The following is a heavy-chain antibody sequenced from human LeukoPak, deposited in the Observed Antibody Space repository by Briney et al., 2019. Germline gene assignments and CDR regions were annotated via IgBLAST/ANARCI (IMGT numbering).Heavy chain of an antibody. CDR2: ISSSSSYI. Sequence: GGSLRLSCAASGFTFSSYSMNWVRQAPGKGLEWFSSISSSSSYIYYADSLKGRFTISRDNAKNSLYLQMNSLRAEDTAVYYCARNRDDFWSAYLFDYWGQGALVTVSS. V-gene: IGHV3-21*01. J-gene: IGHJ4*02. CDR1: GFTFSSYS. D-gene: IGHD3-3*01. CDR3: ARNRDDFWSAYLFDY.